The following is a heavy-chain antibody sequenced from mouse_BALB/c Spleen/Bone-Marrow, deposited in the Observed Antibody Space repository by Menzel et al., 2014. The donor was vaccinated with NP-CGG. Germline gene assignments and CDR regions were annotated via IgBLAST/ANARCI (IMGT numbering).Heavy chain of an antibody. V-gene: IGHV14-3*02. CDR3: NGGYYEAWFAY. J-gene: IGHJ3*01. CDR1: GFNIKDTY. D-gene: IGHD2-3*01. CDR2: IDPANGNT. Sequence: DVQLQESGAELVKPGASVKLSCTASGFNIKDTYMHWVKQRPEQGLEWIGRIDPANGNTKYDPKFQGKATITADTSSNTAYLQLSSLTSEDTAVYYCNGGYYEAWFAYWGQGTLVTVST.